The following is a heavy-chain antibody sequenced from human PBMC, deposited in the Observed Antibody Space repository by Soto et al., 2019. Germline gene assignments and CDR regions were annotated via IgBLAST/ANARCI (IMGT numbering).Heavy chain of an antibody. D-gene: IGHD3-22*01. CDR1: GGSLSSCCYL. CDR2: IYYNGST. V-gene: IGHV4-31*03. CDR3: ARDRAYDSSGYFHLSHAFDI. Sequence: SETLFRTCTVSGGSLSSCCYLWSRIRQHPGKGPECLGEIYYNGSTYYNPSLKSRVTISVNTAKNQFSLKLSSVTAADTAVYYCARDRAYDSSGYFHLSHAFDIWDQGTMVTVSS. J-gene: IGHJ3*02.